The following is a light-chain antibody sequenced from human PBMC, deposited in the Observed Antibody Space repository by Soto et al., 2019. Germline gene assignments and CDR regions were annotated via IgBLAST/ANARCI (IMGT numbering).Light chain of an antibody. CDR3: QQRSNWPRGT. CDR1: QSVSSY. J-gene: IGKJ4*01. CDR2: DAS. V-gene: IGKV3-11*01. Sequence: EIVLTQSPATLSLSPGERATLSCRASQSVSSYLAWYQQKPGQAPRLLSYDASNRATGIPARFSGSGAGTDFTLAISRLEPEDFAVYYCQQRSNWPRGTFGGGTKVEIK.